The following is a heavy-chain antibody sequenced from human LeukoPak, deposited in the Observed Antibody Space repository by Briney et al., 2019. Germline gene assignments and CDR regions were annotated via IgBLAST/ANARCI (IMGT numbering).Heavy chain of an antibody. CDR2: IHTGGST. Sequence: SETLSLTCSISGGSIFTYYWSWVRQPAGKGLEWIGRIHTGGSTNYSPSLKSRVTMSLDTSKNQFSLKLASVTAADMAVYYCARIFDRDVWGQGTLVTVSS. CDR1: GGSIFTYY. D-gene: IGHD3-22*01. CDR3: ARIFDRDV. V-gene: IGHV4-4*07. J-gene: IGHJ3*01.